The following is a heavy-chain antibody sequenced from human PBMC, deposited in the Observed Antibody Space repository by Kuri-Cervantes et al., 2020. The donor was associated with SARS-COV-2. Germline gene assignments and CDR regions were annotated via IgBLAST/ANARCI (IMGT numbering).Heavy chain of an antibody. CDR3: ARYYSGSYYYYYYMDV. D-gene: IGHD1-26*01. V-gene: IGHV3-21*01. CDR1: GFTFSSYS. CDR2: ISSSSSYI. J-gene: IGHJ6*03. Sequence: GGSLRLSCAASGFTFSSYSMNWVRQAPGKGLEWVSSISSSSSYICYADSVKGRFTISRDNAKNSLYLQMNSLRAEDTAVYYCARYYSGSYYYYYYMDVWGKGTTVTVSS.